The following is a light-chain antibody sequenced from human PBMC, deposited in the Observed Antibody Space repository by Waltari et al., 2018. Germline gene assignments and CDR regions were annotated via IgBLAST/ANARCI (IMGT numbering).Light chain of an antibody. CDR1: QSVKDTY. J-gene: IGKJ1*01. CDR3: QQYGTSPWT. CDR2: GAF. Sequence: EIVLTQSPGTLSLPPGQTPTPSHRASQSVKDTYLSWVQQKGVQAPRPRSFGAFDRATGEPDRFRASGSGTEFTLTIGRLEPEDFAVYYCQQYGTSPWTFGHGTRV. V-gene: IGKV3-20*01.